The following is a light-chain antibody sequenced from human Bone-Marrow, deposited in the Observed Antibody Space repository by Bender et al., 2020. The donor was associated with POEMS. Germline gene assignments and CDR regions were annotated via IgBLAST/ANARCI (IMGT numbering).Light chain of an antibody. Sequence: QSALTQPASVSGSPGQSITISCTGTSSDIGGYYSVSWYQQHPGKAPKLLIYDLTNRPSGVSNRFSGSKSGYTASLTISGLQSEDEADYYCSSYTTTNTWVFGGGTSLTVL. CDR2: DLT. V-gene: IGLV2-14*03. CDR1: SSDIGGYYS. CDR3: SSYTTTNTWV. J-gene: IGLJ3*02.